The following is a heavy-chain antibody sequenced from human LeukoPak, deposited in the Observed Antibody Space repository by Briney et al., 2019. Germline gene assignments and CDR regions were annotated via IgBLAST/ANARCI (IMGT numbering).Heavy chain of an antibody. CDR3: ARGSIVGATSRPDAFDI. CDR2: IKQDGSEK. CDR1: GFIFSSYW. V-gene: IGHV3-7*01. Sequence: GGSLRLSCAASGFIFSSYWMSWVRQAPGKGLEWVANIKQDGSEKYYVDSVKGRFTISRDNAKNSLYLQMNSLRAEDTAVYYCARGSIVGATSRPDAFDIWGQGTMVTVSS. J-gene: IGHJ3*02. D-gene: IGHD1-26*01.